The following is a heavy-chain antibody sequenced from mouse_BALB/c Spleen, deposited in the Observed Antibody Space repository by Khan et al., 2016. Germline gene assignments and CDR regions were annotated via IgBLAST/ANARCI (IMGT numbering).Heavy chain of an antibody. D-gene: IGHD2-3*01. CDR1: GDSITSGF. J-gene: IGHJ2*01. CDR2: ISYSGNT. Sequence: EVQLQESGPSLVKPSQTLSLTCSVTGDSITSGFWNWIRKFPGNKLEYMGYISYSGNTFYNPSLKSRISITRDTSKNQYSLQLNSVTTEDTATYXGTNTSLFYLDYWGQGTTLTVSS. V-gene: IGHV3-8*02. CDR3: TNTSLFYLDY.